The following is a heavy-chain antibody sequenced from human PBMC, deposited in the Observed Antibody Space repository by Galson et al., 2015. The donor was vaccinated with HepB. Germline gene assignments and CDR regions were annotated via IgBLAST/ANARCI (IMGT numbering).Heavy chain of an antibody. V-gene: IGHV3-30-3*01. D-gene: IGHD5-12*01. CDR2: ISYDGSNK. J-gene: IGHJ4*02. CDR3: ARITNGGYAV. CDR1: GFTFSSYT. Sequence: SLRLSCAASGFTFSSYTIHWVRQAPGKGLEWVAVISYDGSNKYYGDSVKGRFTISRDNSKNTLYLQMNSLRPEDSAMYYCARITNGGYAVWGQGTLVTVSS.